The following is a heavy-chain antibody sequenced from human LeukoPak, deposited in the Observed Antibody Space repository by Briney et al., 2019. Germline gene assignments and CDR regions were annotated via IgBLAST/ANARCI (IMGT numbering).Heavy chain of an antibody. CDR2: ISWNSGSI. CDR3: AKDNQGAFDI. J-gene: IGHJ3*02. V-gene: IGHV3-9*01. Sequence: GRSLRLSCAAAGFTFDDYAMHWVRQAPGKGLEWVSGISWNSGSIGYADSVKGRFTISRDNAKNSLYLQMNSLRAEDTALYYCAKDNQGAFDIWGQGTMVTVSS. CDR1: GFTFDDYA. D-gene: IGHD2-2*01.